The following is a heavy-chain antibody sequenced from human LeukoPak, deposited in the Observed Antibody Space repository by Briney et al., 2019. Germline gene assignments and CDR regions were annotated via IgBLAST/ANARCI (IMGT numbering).Heavy chain of an antibody. V-gene: IGHV3-30*03. CDR3: ARWGSYSSRFDY. CDR1: GFTFSSYG. CDR2: ISYDGSNK. Sequence: PGRSLRLSCAASGFTFSSYGMHWVRQAPGKGLEWVAVISYDGSNKYYADSVKGRFTISRDNSKNTLYLQMNSLRAEDTAVYYCARWGSYSSRFDYWGQGTLVTVSS. D-gene: IGHD1-26*01. J-gene: IGHJ4*02.